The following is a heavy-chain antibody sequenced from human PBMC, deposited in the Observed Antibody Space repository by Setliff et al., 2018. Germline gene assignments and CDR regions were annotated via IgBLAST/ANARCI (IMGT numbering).Heavy chain of an antibody. CDR3: ARGSLSGTTYPSDY. J-gene: IGHJ4*02. D-gene: IGHD1-7*01. V-gene: IGHV3-33*01. CDR1: GFTFSTHA. CDR2: IWSDGNNQ. Sequence: GGSLRLSCGASGFTFSTHAMHWVRQAPGKGLEWVAMIWSDGNNQFYPGSVKGRFTVSRDNSKNMVYLQLDSLTADDTAVYYCARGSLSGTTYPSDYWGQGTLVTVSS.